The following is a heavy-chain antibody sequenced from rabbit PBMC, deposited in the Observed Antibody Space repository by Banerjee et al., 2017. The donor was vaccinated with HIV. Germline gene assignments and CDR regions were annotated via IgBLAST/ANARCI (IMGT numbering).Heavy chain of an antibody. D-gene: IGHD4-1*01. CDR3: ARDLAGVIGWKFNL. CDR2: IYTGDGDT. J-gene: IGHJ4*01. V-gene: IGHV1S45*01. Sequence: QQQLEESGGGLVKPGGTLTLTCKASGIDFSTYYYMCWVRQAPGKGLEWIACIYTGDGDTYYASWAKGRFTISKTSWTTVTLQMTSLTAADTASYFCARDLAGVIGWKFNLWGPGT. CDR1: GIDFSTYYY.